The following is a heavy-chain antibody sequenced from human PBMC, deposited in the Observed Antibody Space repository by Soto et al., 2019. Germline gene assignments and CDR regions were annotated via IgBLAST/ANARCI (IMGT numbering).Heavy chain of an antibody. D-gene: IGHD3-22*01. J-gene: IGHJ6*02. V-gene: IGHV3-30*18. CDR3: AKALDGVDYDSSGYYPSKRYYYYYYGMDV. Sequence: GGSLRLSCAASGFTFSSYGRHWVRQAPGKGLEWVAVISYDGSNKYYADSVKGRFTISRDNSKNTLYLQMNSLRAEDTAVYYCAKALDGVDYDSSGYYPSKRYYYYYYGMDVWGQGTTVTVSS. CDR1: GFTFSSYG. CDR2: ISYDGSNK.